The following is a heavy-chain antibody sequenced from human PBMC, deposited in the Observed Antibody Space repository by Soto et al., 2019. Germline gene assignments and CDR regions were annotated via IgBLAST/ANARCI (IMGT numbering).Heavy chain of an antibody. CDR2: IKSKTDGGTT. D-gene: IGHD4-17*01. V-gene: IGHV3-15*01. CDR1: GFTFSNAW. Sequence: PGGSLRLSCAASGFTFSNAWMSCVRQAPGKGLEWFGRIKSKTDGGTTDYAAPVKGRFTISRDDSKNTLYLQMSSLKTEDTAVYYCTTAPEYGGYWVVAFDIWGQGTMVTVSS. J-gene: IGHJ3*02. CDR3: TTAPEYGGYWVVAFDI.